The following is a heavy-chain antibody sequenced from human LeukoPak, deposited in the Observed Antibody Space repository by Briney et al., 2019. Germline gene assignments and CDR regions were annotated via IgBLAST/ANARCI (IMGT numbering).Heavy chain of an antibody. V-gene: IGHV4-39*01. J-gene: IGHJ3*02. D-gene: IGHD2-21*02. CDR1: GVSIISSNHY. CDR2: ISYSGGT. CDR3: ARPNFLGVMTAPSAFDI. Sequence: PSETLSLTCAVSGVSIISSNHYWGWTRQPPGKGLEWFGSISYSGGTAYNPSLRSRVTISVDTSKNQFSLKLSSVTAADTAVYYCARPNFLGVMTAPSAFDIWGQGTMVTVSS.